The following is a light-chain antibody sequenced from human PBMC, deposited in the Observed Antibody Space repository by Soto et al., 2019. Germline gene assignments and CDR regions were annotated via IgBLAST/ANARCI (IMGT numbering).Light chain of an antibody. Sequence: QSVLTQPPSVSGAPGQRVTISCTGSNSNIGAGYDVHWYLQLPGTAPKLLVYTNNNRPSGVPDRFSGSKSGTSASLAITGLQAEDEADYYCQSYDSRLSAYVFGTGIKVTGL. CDR3: QSYDSRLSAYV. CDR2: TNN. V-gene: IGLV1-40*01. J-gene: IGLJ1*01. CDR1: NSNIGAGYD.